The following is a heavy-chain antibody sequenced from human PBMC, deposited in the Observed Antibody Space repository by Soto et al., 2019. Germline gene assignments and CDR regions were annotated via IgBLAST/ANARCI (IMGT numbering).Heavy chain of an antibody. CDR1: GFTFSSYA. CDR3: AREGRHQLPPPYSYFHSGMDV. D-gene: IGHD2-2*01. J-gene: IGHJ6*02. CDR2: ISYDGSNK. V-gene: IGHV3-30-3*01. Sequence: PGGSLRLSCAASGFTFSSYAMHWVRQAPGKGLEWVAVISYDGSNKYYADSVKGRFTISRDNSKNTLYLQMNSLRAEDTAVYYCAREGRHQLPPPYSYFHSGMDVWGQGTTVTVSS.